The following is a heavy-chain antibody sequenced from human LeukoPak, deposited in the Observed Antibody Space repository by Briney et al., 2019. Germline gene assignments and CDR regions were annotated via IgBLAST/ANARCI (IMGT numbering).Heavy chain of an antibody. CDR2: IYSGGST. D-gene: IGHD6-6*01. CDR1: GFTVSSNY. V-gene: IGHV3-66*02. J-gene: IGHJ4*02. CDR3: ARGTSSSSGIGDY. Sequence: PGGSLRLSCAASGFTVSSNYMSWVRQAPGKGLEWGSVIYSGGSTYYADSVKGRFTISRDNSKNTLYLQMNSLRAEDTAVYYCARGTSSSSGIGDYWGQGTLVTVSS.